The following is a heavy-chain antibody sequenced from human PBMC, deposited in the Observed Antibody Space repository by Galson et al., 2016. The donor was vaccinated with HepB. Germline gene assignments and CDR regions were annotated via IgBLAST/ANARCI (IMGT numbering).Heavy chain of an antibody. Sequence: CAISGDSVSSNSATWNWIRQSPSRGLEWLGRTYYRSKWYNDYALSVKGRITINPDTSKNQFSLQLSSVTPEDTAVYYCARVRSGYSGYANPYYYGMDVWGQGTTVTVSS. J-gene: IGHJ6*02. CDR1: GDSVSSNSAT. CDR2: TYYRSKWYN. D-gene: IGHD5-12*01. V-gene: IGHV6-1*01. CDR3: ARVRSGYSGYANPYYYGMDV.